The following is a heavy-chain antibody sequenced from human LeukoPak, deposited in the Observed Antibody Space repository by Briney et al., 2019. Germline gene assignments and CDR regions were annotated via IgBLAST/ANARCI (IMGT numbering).Heavy chain of an antibody. Sequence: SGGSLRLSCAASGFTFSSYEMNWVRQAPGTGLEWVSYISSSGSTIYYADSVKGRFTISRDNAKNSLYLQMNSLRAEDTAVYYCARVQSRITMVRGRYGMDVWGKGTTVTVSS. V-gene: IGHV3-48*03. CDR2: ISSSGSTI. CDR1: GFTFSSYE. J-gene: IGHJ6*04. CDR3: ARVQSRITMVRGRYGMDV. D-gene: IGHD3-10*01.